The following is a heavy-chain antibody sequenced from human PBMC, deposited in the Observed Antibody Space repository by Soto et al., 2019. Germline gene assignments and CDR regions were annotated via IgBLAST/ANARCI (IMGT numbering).Heavy chain of an antibody. CDR3: ARQGFGPLHGLVDV. J-gene: IGHJ6*02. CDR2: VHHSWGS. Sequence: QVQLQESGPGLVKPSETLSLSCTVSGGSISSYYWSWFRQSPGKRMEWIGYVHHSWGSSYNPSLRSRVAISLDTSKSQFSLKVTSVIATDTAVYYCARQGFGPLHGLVDVWGQGTTVTVSS. D-gene: IGHD3-10*01. V-gene: IGHV4-59*08. CDR1: GGSISSYY.